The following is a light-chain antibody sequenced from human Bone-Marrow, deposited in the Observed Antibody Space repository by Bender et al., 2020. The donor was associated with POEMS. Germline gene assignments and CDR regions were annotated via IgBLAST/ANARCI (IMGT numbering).Light chain of an antibody. Sequence: QSALTQPASVSGSHGQSITISCTGTSSDVGAYNYVSWYQQHPGKAPQLLIYDVSHRPSGVSDRFSGSKSGSTASLTISGLQAEDEADYYCSSYTGSNTLEVFGGGTKLTVL. CDR1: SSDVGAYNY. J-gene: IGLJ3*02. V-gene: IGLV2-14*03. CDR2: DVS. CDR3: SSYTGSNTLEV.